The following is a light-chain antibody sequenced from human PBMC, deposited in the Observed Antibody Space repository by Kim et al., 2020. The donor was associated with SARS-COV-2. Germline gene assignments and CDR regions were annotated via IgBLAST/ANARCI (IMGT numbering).Light chain of an antibody. Sequence: SPGERATLSCRASQSVSSNYVAWYQQKPGQAPRLLIYGAASRATGIPDRFSGSGSGTDFTLTISRLEPDDFAVYYCQQYGSSPRTFGQGTKVDIK. CDR2: GAA. J-gene: IGKJ1*01. CDR3: QQYGSSPRT. V-gene: IGKV3-20*01. CDR1: QSVSSNY.